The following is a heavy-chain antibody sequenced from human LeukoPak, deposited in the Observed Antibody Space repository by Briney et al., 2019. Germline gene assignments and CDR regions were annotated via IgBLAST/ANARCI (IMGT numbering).Heavy chain of an antibody. CDR2: ISGSGGST. J-gene: IGHJ4*02. Sequence: PGGSLRLSCAASGFTFSSYAMSWVRQAPGKGLEWVSAISGSGGSTYYADSVKGRFTISRDNSKNTLYLQMDSLRAEDTAVYYCAKGQMGTIFGVAFDYWGQGTLVTVSS. CDR3: AKGQMGTIFGVAFDY. D-gene: IGHD3-3*01. V-gene: IGHV3-23*01. CDR1: GFTFSSYA.